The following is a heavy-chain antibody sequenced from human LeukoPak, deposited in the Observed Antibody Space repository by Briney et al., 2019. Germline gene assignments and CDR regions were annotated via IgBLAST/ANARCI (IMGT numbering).Heavy chain of an antibody. CDR2: ISSDGGNK. CDR1: GFTFSSYG. V-gene: IGHV3-30*18. Sequence: GGSLRLSCAASGFTFSSYGMHWVRQAPGKGLEGVAVISSDGGNKYYADSVKGRFTISRDNSKSTLSLQMNSLRAEDTAVYYCAKDGYVSWAYQLSHFDYWGQGTLVTVSS. D-gene: IGHD2-2*03. J-gene: IGHJ4*02. CDR3: AKDGYVSWAYQLSHFDY.